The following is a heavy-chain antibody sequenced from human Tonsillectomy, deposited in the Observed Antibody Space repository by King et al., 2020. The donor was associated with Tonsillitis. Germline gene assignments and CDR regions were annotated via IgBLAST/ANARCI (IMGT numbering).Heavy chain of an antibody. Sequence: QLQESGPGLVKPSETLSLTCTVSGGSISSYYWNWIRQPPGKELEWIGYIYYSGSTNYNPSLKSRVTISVDTSQNPFFLKLTSVTAADTAVYYCARGGRDSGSPGRVDYWGQGTLVTVSS. CDR1: GGSISSYY. J-gene: IGHJ4*02. CDR3: ARGGRDSGSPGRVDY. D-gene: IGHD1-26*01. CDR2: IYYSGST. V-gene: IGHV4-59*01.